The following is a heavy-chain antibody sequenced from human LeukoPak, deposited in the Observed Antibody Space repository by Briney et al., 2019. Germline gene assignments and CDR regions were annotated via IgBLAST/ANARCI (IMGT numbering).Heavy chain of an antibody. J-gene: IGHJ4*02. CDR1: GFTFIDYR. Sequence: GGSLRLSCVASGFTFIDYRMYWARQVPGKGLVWVSRIDTDGSTATYADSVKGRFTVSRDNAKSTLYLQMNSLRAEDTAVYFCARSLLGVDNFWGQGALVTVSS. D-gene: IGHD5-12*01. V-gene: IGHV3-74*03. CDR3: ARSLLGVDNF. CDR2: IDTDGSTA.